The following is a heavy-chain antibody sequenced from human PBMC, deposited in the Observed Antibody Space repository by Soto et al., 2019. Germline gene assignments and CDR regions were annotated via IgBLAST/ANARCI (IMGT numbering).Heavy chain of an antibody. D-gene: IGHD1-20*01. CDR3: ARHNPCRRALDVNRVNWLDP. CDR1: GYSFTGYW. J-gene: IGHJ5*02. V-gene: IGHV5-10-1*01. Sequence: PGESLKISCEGSGYSFTGYWITWVRQMPGKRLEWMGKIDPSDSYTDYSPSFQGHVTISADKSISTAYLPWSSLNASDTAVYYRARHNPCRRALDVNRVNWLDPWGQGTLVTVSS. CDR2: IDPSDSYT.